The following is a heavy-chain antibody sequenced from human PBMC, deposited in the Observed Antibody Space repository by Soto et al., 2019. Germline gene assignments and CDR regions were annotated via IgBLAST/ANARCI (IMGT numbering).Heavy chain of an antibody. V-gene: IGHV3-23*01. Sequence: DVQLLESGGGLVQPEGSLRLSCAASGFTFSSYAIDWVRQGPVKGLEWVAVVSIGGSTHYADSVRGRFTISRDNSKNTLSLQMNSLTAEDTAVYFCAKRRGAGGQFDYWGQGALVTVSS. D-gene: IGHD2-15*01. CDR2: VSIGGST. J-gene: IGHJ4*02. CDR1: GFTFSSYA. CDR3: AKRRGAGGQFDY.